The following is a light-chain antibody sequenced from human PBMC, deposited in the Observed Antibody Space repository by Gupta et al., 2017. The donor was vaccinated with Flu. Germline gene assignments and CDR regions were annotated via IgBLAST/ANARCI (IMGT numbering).Light chain of an antibody. V-gene: IGLV2-11*01. Sequence: QSALTQPRSVSGSPGQSVTISCTGTGSDVGGYNYVSWYRQHPGEAPKLIVSDVSKRPSGVPDRFSGSKSGNTASLTISGLQGDDEADDYCCSYAGSYTVVFGGGTQLTVL. CDR1: GSDVGGYNY. CDR2: DVS. CDR3: CSYAGSYTVV. J-gene: IGLJ2*01.